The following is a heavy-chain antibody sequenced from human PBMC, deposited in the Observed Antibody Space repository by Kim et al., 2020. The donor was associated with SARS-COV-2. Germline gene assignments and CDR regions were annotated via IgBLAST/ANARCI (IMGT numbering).Heavy chain of an antibody. V-gene: IGHV1-3*01. D-gene: IGHD3-10*01. CDR3: VTMVRRGGVDY. Sequence: TKYSQKSQCSVTITRDTSASTAYMELSSLRSEDTAVYYCVTMVRRGGVDYWGQGTLVTVSS. J-gene: IGHJ4*02. CDR2: T.